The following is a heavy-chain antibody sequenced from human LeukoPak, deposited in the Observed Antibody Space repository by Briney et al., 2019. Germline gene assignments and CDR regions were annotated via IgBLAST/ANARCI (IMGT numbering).Heavy chain of an antibody. CDR1: GFTFSKYI. CDR2: ILENGNRQ. V-gene: IGHV3-30*04. Sequence: GRSLRLSCAASGFTFSKYIMHWVRQAPGKGLDWVAVILENGNRQYYADSVKGRFTISRDNSKNTLSLQMSSLRGEDTAMYYCARVQGGGYRTADYWGQGTLVTVSS. J-gene: IGHJ4*02. CDR3: ARVQGGGYRTADY. D-gene: IGHD6-19*01.